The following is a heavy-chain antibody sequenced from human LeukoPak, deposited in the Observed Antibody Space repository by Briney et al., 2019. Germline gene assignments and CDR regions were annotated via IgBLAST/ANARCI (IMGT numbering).Heavy chain of an antibody. Sequence: TSETLSLTCTVSGYSISNGYYWGWVRQPPGKGLESIGNIYYSGTTYYNPSLKSRVTISVDTSKNQFSLRLSSVTAADTAVYYCARNAATRRSFFDSWGQGTLVTVSP. J-gene: IGHJ4*02. CDR3: ARNAATRRSFFDS. V-gene: IGHV4-38-2*02. D-gene: IGHD6-6*01. CDR2: IYYSGTT. CDR1: GYSISNGYY.